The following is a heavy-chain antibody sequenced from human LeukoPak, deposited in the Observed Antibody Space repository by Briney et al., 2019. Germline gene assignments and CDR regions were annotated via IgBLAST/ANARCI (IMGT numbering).Heavy chain of an antibody. CDR1: GYTFTGYY. CDR3: ARSYGSGRRDAFDI. J-gene: IGHJ3*02. CDR2: INPNSGGT. V-gene: IGHV1-2*02. D-gene: IGHD3-10*01. Sequence: ASVKVSCKASGYTFTGYYMNWVRQAPGQGLEWMGWINPNSGGTNNVQRFQGRATMTRDTSINTAYMELSRLRSDDTAVYYCARSYGSGRRDAFDIWGQGTMVTVSS.